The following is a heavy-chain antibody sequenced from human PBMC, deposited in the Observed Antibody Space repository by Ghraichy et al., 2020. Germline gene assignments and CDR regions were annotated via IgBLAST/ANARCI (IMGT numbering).Heavy chain of an antibody. CDR2: IYWDDDK. Sequence: SGPTLVKPTQTLTLTCTFSGFSLSTSGVGVDWIRQPPGKALEWLALIYWDDDKRYSPSLKSRLTITKDTSKNQVVLTMTNMDPVDTATYYCAHSPSYCSGGSCYSGWFDPWGQGTLVTVSS. V-gene: IGHV2-5*02. CDR1: GFSLSTSGVG. J-gene: IGHJ5*02. D-gene: IGHD2-15*01. CDR3: AHSPSYCSGGSCYSGWFDP.